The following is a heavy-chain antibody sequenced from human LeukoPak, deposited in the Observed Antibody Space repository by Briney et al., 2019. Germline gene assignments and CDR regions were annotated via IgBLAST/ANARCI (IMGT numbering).Heavy chain of an antibody. CDR2: MNPNSGNT. D-gene: IGHD6-13*01. Sequence: ASVKVSCKASGYTFTSYDINWVRQATGQGLEWMGWMNPNSGNTGYAQKFQGRVTITRNTSISTAYMELSSLRSEDTAVYYCARAYRVMVEYSSSWYRKTVRKKDWFDPWGQGTLVTVSS. J-gene: IGHJ5*02. CDR1: GYTFTSYD. V-gene: IGHV1-8*03. CDR3: ARAYRVMVEYSSSWYRKTVRKKDWFDP.